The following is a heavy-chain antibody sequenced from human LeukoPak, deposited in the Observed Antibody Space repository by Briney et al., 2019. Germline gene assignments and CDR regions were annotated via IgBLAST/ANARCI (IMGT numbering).Heavy chain of an antibody. D-gene: IGHD2/OR15-2a*01. CDR2: INHSGST. Sequence: SETLSLTCAVYGGSFSGYYWSWIRQPPGKGLEWIGEINHSGSTNYNPSLKSRVTISVDTSKNQFSLKLSSVTAADTAVYYCARGFQYFQHWSQGTLVTVSS. J-gene: IGHJ1*01. CDR1: GGSFSGYY. V-gene: IGHV4-34*01. CDR3: ARGFQYFQH.